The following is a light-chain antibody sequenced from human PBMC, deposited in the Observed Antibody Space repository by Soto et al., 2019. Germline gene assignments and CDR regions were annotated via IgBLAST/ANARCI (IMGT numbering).Light chain of an antibody. J-gene: IGLJ2*01. Sequence: QSVLTQPASVSGSRGQSITISCTGTSSDVGDYNYVSWYQQHPGKAPKLMIYDVSNRPSGVPNRFSGSKSANTASLTISGLQAEDEGDCYCSSYTSGSTLVFGGGTKLTVL. CDR2: DVS. CDR3: SSYTSGSTLV. V-gene: IGLV2-14*03. CDR1: SSDVGDYNY.